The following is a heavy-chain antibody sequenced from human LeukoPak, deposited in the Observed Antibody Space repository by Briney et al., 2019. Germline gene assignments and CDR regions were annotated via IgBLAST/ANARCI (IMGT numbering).Heavy chain of an antibody. CDR1: GGTFSSYA. CDR3: ARGDNHYDSSGFLSPFDY. V-gene: IGHV1-69*13. D-gene: IGHD3-22*01. Sequence: ASVKVSCKASGGTFSSYAISWVRQAPGQGLEWMGGIIPIFGTASYAQKFQGRVTITADESTSTAYMELSSLRSEDTAVYYCARGDNHYDSSGFLSPFDYWGQGTLVTVSS. CDR2: IIPIFGTA. J-gene: IGHJ4*02.